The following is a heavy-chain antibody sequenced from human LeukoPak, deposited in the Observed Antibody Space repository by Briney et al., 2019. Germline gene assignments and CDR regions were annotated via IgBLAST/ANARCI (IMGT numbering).Heavy chain of an antibody. J-gene: IGHJ3*01. Sequence: GGSLRLSCTASGFTFSNSAMNWVRQAPGKGLEWVSRINSDGTNTDYADSVKGRFTISRDNAKNTLYMQMSSLRVDDTAVYYCVREASGVSSSAFDVWGQGTMVTVSS. D-gene: IGHD1-26*01. CDR2: INSDGTNT. CDR3: VREASGVSSSAFDV. CDR1: GFTFSNSA. V-gene: IGHV3-74*01.